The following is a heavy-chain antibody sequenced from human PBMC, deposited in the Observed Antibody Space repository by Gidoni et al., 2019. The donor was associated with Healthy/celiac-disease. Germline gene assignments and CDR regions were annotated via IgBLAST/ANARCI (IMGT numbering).Heavy chain of an antibody. CDR3: ASGTGYWYFDL. CDR2: LSYDGSNK. J-gene: IGHJ2*01. V-gene: IGHV3-30-3*01. CDR1: GFTFSSYA. Sequence: QAQLVASGGGVVQPGRYLRLSCAASGFTFSSYAMHWVRQAPVKGLEWVAFLSYDGSNKYYADSVKGRFTISRDNSKNTLFLQMNSLRVEDTAVYYCASGTGYWYFDLWGRGTLVTVSS. D-gene: IGHD1-1*01.